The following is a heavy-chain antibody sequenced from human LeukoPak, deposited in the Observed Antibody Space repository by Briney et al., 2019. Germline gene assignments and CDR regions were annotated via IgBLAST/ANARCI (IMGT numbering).Heavy chain of an antibody. V-gene: IGHV4-34*01. Sequence: SETLSLTCAVYGGSFSGYYWSWIRQPPGKGLEWIGEINHSGRTNYNPSLKSRVTISVDTSKNQFSLKLSSVTAADTAVYYCARGPKLWFGELWGQGTLVTVSS. D-gene: IGHD3-10*01. J-gene: IGHJ4*02. CDR2: INHSGRT. CDR1: GGSFSGYY. CDR3: ARGPKLWFGEL.